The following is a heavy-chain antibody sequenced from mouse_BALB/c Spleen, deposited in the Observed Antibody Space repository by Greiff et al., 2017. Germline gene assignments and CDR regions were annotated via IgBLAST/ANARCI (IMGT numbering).Heavy chain of an antibody. V-gene: IGHV1S26*01. CDR1: GYTFTSYW. J-gene: IGHJ3*01. D-gene: IGHD2-4*01. CDR2: INPSTGYT. CDR3: ARYYDYDEAY. Sequence: VKLMESGAELVKPGASVKMSCKASGYTFTSYWMHWVKQRPGQGLEWIGYINPSTGYTEYNQKFKDKATLTADKSSSTAYMQLSSLTSEDSAVYYCARYYDYDEAYWGQGTLVTVSA.